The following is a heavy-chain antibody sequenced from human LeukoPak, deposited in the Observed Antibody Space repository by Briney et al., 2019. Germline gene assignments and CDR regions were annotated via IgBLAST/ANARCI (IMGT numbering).Heavy chain of an antibody. J-gene: IGHJ4*02. Sequence: SQTLSLTCTVSGGSISSGDYYWSWIRQPPGKGLEWFGYIYYSGSTYYNPSLKSRVTISVDTSKNQFSLKLSSVTAADTAVYYCARGGYYDSSGYWWGQGTLVTVSS. CDR1: GGSISSGDYY. D-gene: IGHD3-22*01. CDR3: ARGGYYDSSGYW. CDR2: IYYSGST. V-gene: IGHV4-30-4*08.